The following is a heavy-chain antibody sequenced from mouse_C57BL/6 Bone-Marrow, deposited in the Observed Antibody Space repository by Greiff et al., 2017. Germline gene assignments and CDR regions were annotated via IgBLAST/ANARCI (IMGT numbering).Heavy chain of an antibody. CDR1: GFNITNTY. Sequence: EVKVEESVAELVRPGASVKLSCTASGFNITNTYMHWVKQRPEQGLEWIGRIDPANGNTKYAPTFPGKATLTADTSSNTAYLQLSSLTSEDTATSYCASFISAVVAGYFDYWGQGTTLTVSS. CDR2: IDPANGNT. J-gene: IGHJ2*01. D-gene: IGHD1-1*01. CDR3: ASFISAVVAGYFDY. V-gene: IGHV14-3*01.